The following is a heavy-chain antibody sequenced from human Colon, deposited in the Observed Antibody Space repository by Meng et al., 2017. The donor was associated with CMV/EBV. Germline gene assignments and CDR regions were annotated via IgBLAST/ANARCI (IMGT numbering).Heavy chain of an antibody. J-gene: IGHJ5*02. V-gene: IGHV3-30-3*01. D-gene: IGHD6-6*01. Sequence: CAASGLSLSRHSMYLVRQAPGKGLEWVAAITYNSINKYVVDSVKGRFTISRDNSDNTLYLQMNSLRTEDTAIYFCVRDPATRWDWFDPWGQGTLVTVSS. CDR2: ITYNSINK. CDR3: VRDPATRWDWFDP. CDR1: GLSLSRHS.